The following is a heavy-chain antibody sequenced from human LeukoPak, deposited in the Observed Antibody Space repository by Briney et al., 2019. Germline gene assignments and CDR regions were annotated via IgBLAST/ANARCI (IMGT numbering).Heavy chain of an antibody. D-gene: IGHD2-15*01. CDR2: IWYDGSKK. Sequence: PGGSLRLSCAASGFIFDTYGMHCVRQAPGKGLEWVAVIWYDGSKKYYADSVKGRFTISRDNSKKTLDLQMNSLRAEDTAVYYGARGYCIGTACDLEYWGQGTLVTVSS. J-gene: IGHJ4*02. V-gene: IGHV3-33*01. CDR3: ARGYCIGTACDLEY. CDR1: GFIFDTYG.